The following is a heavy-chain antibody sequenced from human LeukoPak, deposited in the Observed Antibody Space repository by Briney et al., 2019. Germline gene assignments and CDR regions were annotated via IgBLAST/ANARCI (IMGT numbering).Heavy chain of an antibody. J-gene: IGHJ4*02. CDR2: IIPIFGTA. CDR3: AREGYYDSSGYKYYFDY. CDR1: GGTFSSYA. Sequence: SVKVSCKASGGTFSSYAISWVRQAPGQGLEWMGGIIPIFGTANSAQKFQGRVTITADESTSTAYMELSSLRSEDTAVYYCAREGYYDSSGYKYYFDYWGQGTLVTVSS. V-gene: IGHV1-69*13. D-gene: IGHD3-22*01.